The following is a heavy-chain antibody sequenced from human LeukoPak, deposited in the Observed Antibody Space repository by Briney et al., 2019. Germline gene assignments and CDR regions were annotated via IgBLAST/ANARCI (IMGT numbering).Heavy chain of an antibody. Sequence: ASETLSLTCTVSGDSISSTTYNWGWIRQPPGKGLEWIGSIYYTGITYYNPSLKSRVTMSVDTSENQFSLNLNSVTAADTAVYYCARGFRYCSGGSCYPGVNWFDPWGQGTLVTVSS. CDR3: ARGFRYCSGGSCYPGVNWFDP. V-gene: IGHV4-39*01. CDR1: GDSISSTTYN. J-gene: IGHJ5*02. CDR2: IYYTGIT. D-gene: IGHD2-15*01.